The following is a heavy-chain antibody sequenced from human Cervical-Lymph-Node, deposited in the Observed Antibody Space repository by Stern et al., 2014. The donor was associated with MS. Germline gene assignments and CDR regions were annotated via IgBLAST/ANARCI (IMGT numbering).Heavy chain of an antibody. CDR3: AGGLGDTRH. CDR2: ITVYNGNT. D-gene: IGHD3-16*01. CDR1: GYTFSSFA. J-gene: IGHJ4*02. Sequence: VQLVESGAEVKKPGASVNVSCKASGYTFSSFAITWVRQAPGQGLEWMGTITVYNGNTNYAQRVQDRVTMTTAPSTNTAYMEGRNLRSDDTAVYYCAGGLGDTRHWGQGTLVTVSS. V-gene: IGHV1-18*01.